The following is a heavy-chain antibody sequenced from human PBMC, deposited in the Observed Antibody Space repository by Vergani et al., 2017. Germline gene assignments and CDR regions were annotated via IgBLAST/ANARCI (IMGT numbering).Heavy chain of an antibody. Sequence: QVQLQESGPGLVKPSETLSLTCTVSGGSISSYYWSWIRQPPGKGLEWIGYIYYSGSTNYNPSLKSRVTISVDTSKNQFSLKLSSVTAADTAVYYCARLGYYYGSGGMDVWGQGTTVTVSS. CDR3: ARLGYYYGSGGMDV. J-gene: IGHJ6*02. V-gene: IGHV4-59*01. CDR2: IYYSGST. D-gene: IGHD3-10*01. CDR1: GGSISSYY.